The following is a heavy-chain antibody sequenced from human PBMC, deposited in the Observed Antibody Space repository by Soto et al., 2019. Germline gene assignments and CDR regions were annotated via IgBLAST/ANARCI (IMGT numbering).Heavy chain of an antibody. D-gene: IGHD6-13*01. Sequence: SVKVSCKASGYTFTSYDINWVRQATGQGLEWMGWMNPNSGNTGYAQKFQGRVTMTRNTSISTAYMELSSLRSEDTAVYYCARERSAAGTGWFDPWGQGTLVTVSS. CDR3: ARERSAAGTGWFDP. V-gene: IGHV1-8*01. CDR1: GYTFTSYD. J-gene: IGHJ5*02. CDR2: MNPNSGNT.